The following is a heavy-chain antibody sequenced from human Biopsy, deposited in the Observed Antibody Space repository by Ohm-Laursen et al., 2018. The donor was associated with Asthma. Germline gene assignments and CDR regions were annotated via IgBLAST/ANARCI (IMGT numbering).Heavy chain of an antibody. CDR1: GGMFGNFA. CDR3: ARSYDTDSYPVLVLDY. J-gene: IGHJ4*02. D-gene: IGHD3-22*01. V-gene: IGHV1-69*04. CDR2: ILTKFDIT. Sequence: SVKVSCKASGGMFGNFAFSWVRQAPGHGLEWMGTILTKFDITSYAEKFQGRVTITADKSTSTTYMELSRLRSEDTAVYYCARSYDTDSYPVLVLDYWGQGTLVTVSS.